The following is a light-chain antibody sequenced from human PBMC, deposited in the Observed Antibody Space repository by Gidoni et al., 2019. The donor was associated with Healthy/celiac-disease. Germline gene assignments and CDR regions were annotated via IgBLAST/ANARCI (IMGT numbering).Light chain of an antibody. CDR3: RQRSNWLYT. V-gene: IGKV3-11*01. Sequence: EIVLTQSPATLSLSPGERATLSCRASQSVSSYLAWYQQKPGQAPRLLIYDASNRATGSPARFSGSGSGTDFTLTISSLEPEDFAVYYCRQRSNWLYTFGQGTKLEIK. CDR2: DAS. CDR1: QSVSSY. J-gene: IGKJ2*01.